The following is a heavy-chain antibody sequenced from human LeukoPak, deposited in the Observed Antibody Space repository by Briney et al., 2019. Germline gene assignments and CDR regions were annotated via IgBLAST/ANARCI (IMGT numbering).Heavy chain of an antibody. CDR1: GGSISSYY. J-gene: IGHJ3*02. D-gene: IGHD3-22*01. CDR3: AREYNDYYDSSGYYRQGAAFDI. Sequence: SETLSLTCTVSGGSISSYYWSWLRQPPGKGLEYIGYTHYSGATNYNPSLKSRVTISLDTSGNQFSLKLSSVTAADTAVYYCAREYNDYYDSSGYYRQGAAFDIWGQGTMVTVSS. V-gene: IGHV4-59*01. CDR2: THYSGAT.